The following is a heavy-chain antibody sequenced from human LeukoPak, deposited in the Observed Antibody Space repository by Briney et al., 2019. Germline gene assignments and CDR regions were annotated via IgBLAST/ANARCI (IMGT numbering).Heavy chain of an antibody. CDR3: ATHPLLDY. J-gene: IGHJ4*02. CDR1: GDSIRRDNYY. V-gene: IGHV4-39*01. CDR2: IYYSGST. D-gene: IGHD3-16*02. Sequence: SETLSLTCTVSGDSIRRDNYYWGWIRQPPGKGLEWIGSIYYSGSTYYNPSLKCRVSISVDPSKSQFSLKLTSVTAADTAVYYCATHPLLDYWGQGSLVTVSS.